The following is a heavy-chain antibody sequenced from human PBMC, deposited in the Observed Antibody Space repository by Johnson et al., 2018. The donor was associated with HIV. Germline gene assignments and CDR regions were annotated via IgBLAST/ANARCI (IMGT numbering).Heavy chain of an antibody. CDR2: ISGSGGST. J-gene: IGHJ3*02. D-gene: IGHD6-13*01. Sequence: VQLVESGGGVVQPGRSLRLSCAASGFTFDDYAMHWVRQAPGKGLEWVSGISGSGGSTYYADSVKGRVPISRDTSKNTLYLQMNSLRAEDTAVYYCAKASQQLVFYVAVDIWGQGTMVTVSS. CDR1: GFTFDDYA. CDR3: AKASQQLVFYVAVDI. V-gene: IGHV3-23*04.